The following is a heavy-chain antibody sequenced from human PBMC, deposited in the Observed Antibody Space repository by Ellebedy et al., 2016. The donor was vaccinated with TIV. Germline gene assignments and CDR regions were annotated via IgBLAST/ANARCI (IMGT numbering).Heavy chain of an antibody. Sequence: GESLKISCAASGSTFSSHAMSWVRQAPGKGLEWVSSIPASGGNTYYQDSVKGRFTISSDNSKETLFLQMNSLRAEDTAIYFCTRDPVGVGPAFDVWGQGTMVTVSS. V-gene: IGHV3-23*01. CDR2: IPASGGNT. CDR1: GSTFSSHA. D-gene: IGHD4-23*01. J-gene: IGHJ3*01. CDR3: TRDPVGVGPAFDV.